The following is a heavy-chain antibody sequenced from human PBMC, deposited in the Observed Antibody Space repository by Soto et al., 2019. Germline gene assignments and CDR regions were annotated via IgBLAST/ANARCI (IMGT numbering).Heavy chain of an antibody. CDR1: GFTFSTSG. CDR3: AGEIASGY. J-gene: IGHJ4*02. D-gene: IGHD2-21*01. Sequence: QVPLVESGGGVVQPGTSLRLSCVASGFTFSTSGMHWVCQAPGKGLEWVAVISRDGSVKYYADSVKGRFTISRDTSKNTLYLQMISLRAEDTAVYYCAGEIASGYWGQGTLVTVSS. CDR2: ISRDGSVK. V-gene: IGHV3-30*03.